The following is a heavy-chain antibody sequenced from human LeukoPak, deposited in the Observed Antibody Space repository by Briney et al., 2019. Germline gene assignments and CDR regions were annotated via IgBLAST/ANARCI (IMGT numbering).Heavy chain of an antibody. CDR1: GGSISSYY. D-gene: IGHD5-24*01. CDR2: IYYSGST. J-gene: IGHJ4*02. V-gene: IGHV4-59*01. Sequence: PSETLSLTCTVSGGSISSYYWSWIRQPPGKGLEWIGYIYYSGSTNYNPSLKSRVTISVDTSKNQFSLKLSSVTAADTAVYYCAREGQEMATIDYWGQGTLVTVSS. CDR3: AREGQEMATIDY.